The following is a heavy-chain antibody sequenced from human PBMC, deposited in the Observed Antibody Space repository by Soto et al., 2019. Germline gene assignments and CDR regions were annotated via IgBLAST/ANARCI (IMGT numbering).Heavy chain of an antibody. CDR2: IWYDGSNK. D-gene: IGHD2-2*01. CDR3: AMGACSSTSCYHYYYYYGMDV. J-gene: IGHJ6*02. V-gene: IGHV3-33*01. CDR1: GFTFSSYG. Sequence: PGGSLRLSCAASGFTFSSYGMHWVRQAPGKGLEWVAVIWYDGSNKYYADSVKGRFTISRDNSKNTLYLQMNSLRAEDTAVYYCAMGACSSTSCYHYYYYYGMDVWGQGTTVTVS.